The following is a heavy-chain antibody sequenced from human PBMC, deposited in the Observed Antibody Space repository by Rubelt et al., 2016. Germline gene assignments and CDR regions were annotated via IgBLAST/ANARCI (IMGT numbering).Heavy chain of an antibody. CDR3: ARHFLRGNYPDHFDY. CDR1: GTSINNNNHY. CDR2: LLYPGKT. D-gene: IGHD1-14*01. Sequence: QVQLQSSGPGLVQSPETLSLTCTVSGTSINNNNHYWGWVRLTPGKGLEWIGSLLYPGKTSYNPSLRSRVTISVDASKNQFSLRVTAATAADTAVYYGARHFLRGNYPDHFDYWGQGTLVTVSS. J-gene: IGHJ4*02. V-gene: IGHV4-39*01.